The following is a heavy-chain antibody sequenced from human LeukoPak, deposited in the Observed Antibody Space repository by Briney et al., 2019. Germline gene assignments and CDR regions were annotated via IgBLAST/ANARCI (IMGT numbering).Heavy chain of an antibody. CDR3: ARSVSYCSSTSCYGINFDY. V-gene: IGHV4-31*03. CDR1: GGSISSGGYY. D-gene: IGHD2-2*01. J-gene: IGHJ4*02. CDR2: IYYSGST. Sequence: PSQTLSLTCTVSGGSISSGGYYWSWIRQHPGKGLEWIGYIYYSGSTYYNPSLKSRITISVDTSKNQFSLKLSSVTGADTAVYYCARSVSYCSSTSCYGINFDYWGQGTLVTVSS.